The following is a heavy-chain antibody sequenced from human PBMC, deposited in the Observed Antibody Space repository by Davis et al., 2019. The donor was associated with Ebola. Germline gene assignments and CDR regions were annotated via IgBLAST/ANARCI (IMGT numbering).Heavy chain of an antibody. CDR1: GGSISRHY. J-gene: IGHJ5*02. Sequence: PSETLSLTCTVSGGSISRHYWSWIWQPPGKGLEWIGSIYHSGSTYYNPSLKSRVTISVDTSKNQFSLKLSSVTAADTAVYYCAREAGNWFDPWGQGTLVTVSS. D-gene: IGHD6-19*01. CDR2: IYHSGST. CDR3: AREAGNWFDP. V-gene: IGHV4-59*11.